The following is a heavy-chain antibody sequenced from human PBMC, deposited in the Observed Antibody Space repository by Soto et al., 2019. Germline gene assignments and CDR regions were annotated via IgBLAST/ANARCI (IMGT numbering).Heavy chain of an antibody. J-gene: IGHJ6*02. V-gene: IGHV3-30-3*01. CDR3: ARGGSPEGVNYYGMDV. CDR1: GFTFSSYA. D-gene: IGHD3-10*01. Sequence: GGSLRLSXAASGFTFSSYAMHWVRQAPGKGLEWVAVISYDGSNKYYADSVKGRFTISRDNSKNTLYLQMNSLRAEDTAVYYCARGGSPEGVNYYGMDVWGQGTTVTVSS. CDR2: ISYDGSNK.